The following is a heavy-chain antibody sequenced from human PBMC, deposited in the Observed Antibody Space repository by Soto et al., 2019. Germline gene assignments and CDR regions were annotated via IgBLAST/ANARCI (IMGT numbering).Heavy chain of an antibody. Sequence: GGSLSLSCAASGFPFSSYCMNWVRPAPGKGLEWVSYISSSSSTIYYADSVKGRFTISRDNAKNSLYLQMNSLRDEDTAVYYCAREPGTTRYYYYGMDVWGQGTTVTVSS. CDR1: GFPFSSYC. CDR3: AREPGTTRYYYYGMDV. J-gene: IGHJ6*02. D-gene: IGHD1-7*01. V-gene: IGHV3-48*02. CDR2: ISSSSSTI.